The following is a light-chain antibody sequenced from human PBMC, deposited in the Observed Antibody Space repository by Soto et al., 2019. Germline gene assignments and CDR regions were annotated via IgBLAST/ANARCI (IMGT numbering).Light chain of an antibody. J-gene: IGKJ4*01. CDR1: QSVSSY. CDR3: QHRSNWA. Sequence: EIVLAQSPATLSLSPGERATLSCRASQSVSSYLAWYQQKPGQAPRLLIYDASNRATGIPARFSGSGSGTAFTLTSSSREPADFAVYYCQHRSNWAFGGGTKVEIK. V-gene: IGKV3-11*01. CDR2: DAS.